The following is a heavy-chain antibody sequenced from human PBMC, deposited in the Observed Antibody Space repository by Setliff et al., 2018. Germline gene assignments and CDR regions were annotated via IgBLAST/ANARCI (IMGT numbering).Heavy chain of an antibody. D-gene: IGHD6-13*01. Sequence: GASVKVSCKASGGTFTSYAISWVRQAPGQGLEWMGGIIPIFGTANYAQKFQGRVTITADESTSTAYMELSSLRSEDTAVYYCARVQQLGTFDYWGQGTLVTVSS. J-gene: IGHJ4*02. CDR2: IIPIFGTA. CDR3: ARVQQLGTFDY. V-gene: IGHV1-69*13. CDR1: GGTFTSYA.